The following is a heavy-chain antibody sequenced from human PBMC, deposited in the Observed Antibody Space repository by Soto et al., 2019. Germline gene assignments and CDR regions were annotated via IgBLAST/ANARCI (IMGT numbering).Heavy chain of an antibody. Sequence: QVQLQESGPGLVKPSGTLSLTCAVSSGSISSSNWWSWVRKPPGKGLEWIGEIYHSGSTNYNPSLKSRVTISVDKSKNQFPLMLSSVPAADTAVYYFASRITMVRGVIMGYFDYWCQCTLVTVSS. CDR2: IYHSGST. D-gene: IGHD3-10*01. CDR1: SGSISSSNW. CDR3: ASRITMVRGVIMGYFDY. J-gene: IGHJ4*02. V-gene: IGHV4-4*02.